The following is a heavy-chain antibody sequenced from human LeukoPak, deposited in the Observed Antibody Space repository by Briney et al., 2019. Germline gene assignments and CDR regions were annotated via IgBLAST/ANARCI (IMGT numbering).Heavy chain of an antibody. V-gene: IGHV3-7*01. CDR3: ARDPLNGALDI. J-gene: IGHJ3*02. CDR2: MNPDGSTI. CDR1: GSSFSGSW. Sequence: GGSLRLSCTASGSSFSGSWMSWVRQLPGKGLEWLADMNPDGSTIVYVDSVKGRFTISRNNAKNSVYLQMDGLRAEDTAVYYCARDPLNGALDIWGQGTLVTVSS.